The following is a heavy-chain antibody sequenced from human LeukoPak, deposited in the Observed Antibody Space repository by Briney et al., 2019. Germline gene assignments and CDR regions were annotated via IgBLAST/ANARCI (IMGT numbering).Heavy chain of an antibody. CDR3: AKDPQPLAAAGTSLDY. CDR1: GFTFSSYW. D-gene: IGHD6-13*01. Sequence: PGGSLRLSCAASGFTFSSYWMSWVRQAPGKGLEWVANIKQDGSEKYYVDSVKGRFTISRDNAKNSLYLQMNSLRTEDTALYYCAKDPQPLAAAGTSLDYWGQGTLVTVSS. CDR2: IKQDGSEK. J-gene: IGHJ4*02. V-gene: IGHV3-7*03.